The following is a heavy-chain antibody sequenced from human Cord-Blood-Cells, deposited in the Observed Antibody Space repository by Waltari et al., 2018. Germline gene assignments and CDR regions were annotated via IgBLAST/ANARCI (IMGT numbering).Heavy chain of an antibody. CDR2: INHSGST. CDR3: ARGTWYYDFWSGYLNWFDP. J-gene: IGHJ5*02. D-gene: IGHD3-3*01. CDR1: GGSFGGYY. V-gene: IGHV4-34*01. Sequence: QVQLQQWGAGLLKPSETLSLTCAVYGGSFGGYYWSWIRQPPGKGLEWIGEINHSGSTNYNPSLKSRVTISVDTSKNQFSLKLSSVTAADTAVYYCARGTWYYDFWSGYLNWFDPWGQGTLVTVSS.